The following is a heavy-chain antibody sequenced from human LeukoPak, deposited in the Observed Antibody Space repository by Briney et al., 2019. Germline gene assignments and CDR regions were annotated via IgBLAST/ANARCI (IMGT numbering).Heavy chain of an antibody. D-gene: IGHD1-26*01. CDR1: GFTFSYYA. CDR2: ICNSGGCT. V-gene: IGHV3-23*01. Sequence: GGSLRLSCAASGFTFSYYAMIWVRQAPGKGLEWVSAICNSGGCTYYADFVKGRFTISRDNSRNTLYLQMYSLRGDDTAVYYCARLSESYTDFWGQGTLVTVSS. J-gene: IGHJ4*02. CDR3: ARLSESYTDF.